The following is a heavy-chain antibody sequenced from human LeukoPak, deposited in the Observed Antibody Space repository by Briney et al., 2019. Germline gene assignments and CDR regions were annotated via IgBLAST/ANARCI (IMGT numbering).Heavy chain of an antibody. CDR3: ALIRGRVTGYTSD. V-gene: IGHV3-66*01. CDR1: GFSVGNNY. CDR2: VYGGGST. D-gene: IGHD6-19*01. Sequence: GGSLRLSCAASGFSVGNNYMNWVRQAPGKGLEWVSTVYGGGSTYYADSVKDRFTISRDNSKNTLYLQMNSLRVEDTAVYYCALIRGRVTGYTSDWGQGTLVTVSS. J-gene: IGHJ4*02.